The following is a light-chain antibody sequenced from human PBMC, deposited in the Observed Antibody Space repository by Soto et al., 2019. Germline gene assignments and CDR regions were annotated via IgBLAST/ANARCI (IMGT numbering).Light chain of an antibody. J-gene: IGLJ2*01. V-gene: IGLV4-69*01. CDR3: QTWGTGIHV. CDR2: LNSDGSH. Sequence: QLVLTQSPSVSASLGASVKLTCTLSSGHSSYAIAWHQQQPEKGPRYLMKLNSDGSHSKGDGIPDRFSGSSSGAERYLTISSLQSEDEADYYCQTWGTGIHVLGGGTKLTVL. CDR1: SGHSSYA.